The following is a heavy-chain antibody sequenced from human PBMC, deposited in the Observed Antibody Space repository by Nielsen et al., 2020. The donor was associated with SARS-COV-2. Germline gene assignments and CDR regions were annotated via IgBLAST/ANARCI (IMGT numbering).Heavy chain of an antibody. CDR3: ARVGGYYYDSSGYAVDY. Sequence: SETLSLTCTVSGGSISSYYWSWIRQPPGKGLEWIGYIYYSGSTNYNPSLKSRVTISVDTSKNQFSPKLSSVTAADTAVYYCARVGGYYYDSSGYAVDYWGQGTLVTVSS. CDR2: IYYSGST. CDR1: GGSISSYY. V-gene: IGHV4-59*12. J-gene: IGHJ4*02. D-gene: IGHD3-22*01.